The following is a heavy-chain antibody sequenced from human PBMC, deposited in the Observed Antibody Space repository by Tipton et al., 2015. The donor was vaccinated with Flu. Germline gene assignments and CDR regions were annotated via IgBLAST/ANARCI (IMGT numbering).Heavy chain of an antibody. D-gene: IGHD4-11*01. V-gene: IGHV4-38-2*01. Sequence: LRLSCAVSGYSIRSSNYYWGWIRQPPGKGLEWIGNIFHSGNSYHNPSLKSRVTMSVETSKNQFPLKLSSVTAADTAVYYCARRDYSNYVSEPKNWFDSWGQGALVIVSS. CDR3: ARRDYSNYVSEPKNWFDS. CDR2: IFHSGNS. CDR1: GYSIRSSNYY. J-gene: IGHJ5*01.